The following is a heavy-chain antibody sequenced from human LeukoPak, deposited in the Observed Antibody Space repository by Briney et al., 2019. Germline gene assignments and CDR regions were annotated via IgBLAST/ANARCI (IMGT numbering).Heavy chain of an antibody. Sequence: PGGTLRLSCAASGFTFSSYGMSWVRQAPGKGLEWVSAISGSGGSTYYADSVKGRFTISRDNAKNSLYLQMNSLRAEDTAVYYCARVRSTSGSYYIDYWGQGTLVTVSS. V-gene: IGHV3-23*01. J-gene: IGHJ4*02. CDR3: ARVRSTSGSYYIDY. CDR1: GFTFSSYG. CDR2: ISGSGGST. D-gene: IGHD3-10*01.